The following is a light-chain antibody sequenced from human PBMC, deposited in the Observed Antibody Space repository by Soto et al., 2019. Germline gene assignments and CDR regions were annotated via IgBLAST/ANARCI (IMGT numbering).Light chain of an antibody. Sequence: QSVLTQPPSVSGAPGQRVTISCTGSSSNIGAGYDVHWYQQLPGTAPKLHIYGNSNRPSGVPDRFSGSKSGTSASLAITGLQAEDEADYYCQSYDGSSQGYVFGTGTKLTVL. CDR1: SSNIGAGYD. J-gene: IGLJ1*01. V-gene: IGLV1-40*01. CDR3: QSYDGSSQGYV. CDR2: GNS.